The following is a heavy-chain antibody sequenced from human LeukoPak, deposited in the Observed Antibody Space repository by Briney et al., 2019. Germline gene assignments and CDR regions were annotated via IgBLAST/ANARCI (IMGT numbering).Heavy chain of an antibody. CDR3: ARDYGYGFDY. CDR1: GFTFSSYS. Sequence: GGSLRLSCAVSGFTFSSYSMNWVRQAPGKGLEWISYIGKSSSSISYADSVKDRFTISTDNAKSSLYLQMNSLRAEDTAVYYCARDYGYGFDYWGQGTLVTVSS. D-gene: IGHD5-18*01. CDR2: IGKSSSSI. V-gene: IGHV3-48*01. J-gene: IGHJ4*02.